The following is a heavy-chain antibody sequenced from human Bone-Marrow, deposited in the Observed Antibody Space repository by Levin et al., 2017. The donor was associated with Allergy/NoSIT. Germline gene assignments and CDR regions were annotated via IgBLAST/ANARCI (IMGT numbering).Heavy chain of an antibody. CDR2: VYFSGSA. CDR3: ASSGYYDAMDV. D-gene: IGHD3-22*01. CDR1: GASISSYY. J-gene: IGHJ6*02. V-gene: IGHV4-59*01. Sequence: PSETLSLTCTVSGASISSYYWTWVRQPPGKGLEWIAFVYFSGSANYNPSLKSRVTTSIDTSKSQFSLKLNSVTTADTAVYFCASSGYYDAMDVWGQGTTVTVSS.